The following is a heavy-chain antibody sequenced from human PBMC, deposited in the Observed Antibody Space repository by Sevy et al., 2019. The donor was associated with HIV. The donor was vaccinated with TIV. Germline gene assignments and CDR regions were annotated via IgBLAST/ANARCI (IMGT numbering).Heavy chain of an antibody. J-gene: IGHJ4*02. Sequence: GGSLRLSCAASGSTFGSYGMHWVRQAPGKGLEWVAYISYDRSDKNYADSVKGRFTISRDNSKNTVFLQLNSLRPEDTAVYYFARVFSSYYFDYWCQGTLVTVSS. CDR2: ISYDRSDK. CDR1: GSTFGSYG. V-gene: IGHV3-30*06. CDR3: ARVFSSYYFDY.